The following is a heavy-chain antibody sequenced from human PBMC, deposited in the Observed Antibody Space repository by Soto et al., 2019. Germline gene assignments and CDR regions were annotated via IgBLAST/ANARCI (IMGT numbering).Heavy chain of an antibody. V-gene: IGHV4-59*01. CDR3: TRTRTTGWFSPVDS. J-gene: IGHJ4*02. CDR1: GGTLSNFY. CDR2: IHYRGTT. Sequence: VQLQESGPGLVKPAETLSLTCTVSGGTLSNFYWSWVRQSPGKGVEWIGYIHYRGTTNYSPSLKSRVIMSIDASKNQFSLTLKSVTAADTAVYYCTRTRTTGWFSPVDSWGQGIPVTVSS. D-gene: IGHD6-19*01.